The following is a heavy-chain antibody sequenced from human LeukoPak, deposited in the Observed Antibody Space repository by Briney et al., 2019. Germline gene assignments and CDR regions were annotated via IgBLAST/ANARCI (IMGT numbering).Heavy chain of an antibody. V-gene: IGHV3-30*02. CDR1: GFTFSSYG. CDR2: IRYDGSNK. Sequence: GGPLRLSCAASGFTFSSYGMHWVRQAPGKGLEWVAFIRYDGSNKYYADSVKGRFTISRDNSKNTLYLQMNSLRAEDTAVYYCANPGAVASDYWGQGTLVTVSS. D-gene: IGHD6-19*01. CDR3: ANPGAVASDY. J-gene: IGHJ4*02.